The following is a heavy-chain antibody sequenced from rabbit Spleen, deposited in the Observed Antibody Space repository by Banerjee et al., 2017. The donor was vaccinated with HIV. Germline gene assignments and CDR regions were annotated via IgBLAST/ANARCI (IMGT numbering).Heavy chain of an antibody. J-gene: IGHJ4*01. Sequence: QEELEESGGGLVKPEGSLTLTCKASGFSFSDRDVMCWVRQAPGKGLEWIACINTATGKPVYATWAKGRFTISTTSSTTVTLQMTSLTAAYTATYFCARDLAGAIGWNFYLWGPGTLVTVS. CDR3: ARDLAGAIGWNFYL. D-gene: IGHD4-1*01. V-gene: IGHV1S45*01. CDR2: INTATGKP. CDR1: GFSFSDRDV.